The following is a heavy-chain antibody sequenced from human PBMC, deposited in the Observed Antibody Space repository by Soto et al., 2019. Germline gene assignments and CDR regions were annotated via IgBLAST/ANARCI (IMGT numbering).Heavy chain of an antibody. Sequence: GGSLRLSCEISGISFKTYWMSWVRQAPGKGLEWVANINKDGSEKYYVDSVEGRFTISRDNAKNSLSLEMSSLRVEDTAVYYCATEGEPHASGCRKCGAFAYWGQGSLVTVSS. CDR2: INKDGSEK. J-gene: IGHJ4*02. D-gene: IGHD6-25*01. CDR1: GISFKTYW. CDR3: ATEGEPHASGCRKCGAFAY. V-gene: IGHV3-7*01.